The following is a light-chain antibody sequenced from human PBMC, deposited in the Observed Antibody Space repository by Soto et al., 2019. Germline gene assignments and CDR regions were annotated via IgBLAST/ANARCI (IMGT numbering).Light chain of an antibody. Sequence: TQSPLSSPVTLGQPASISCRSSQSLVHNDGTTYLSWLQQRPGQPPRLLVYNISNRFSEVQDSIGGSGAGTDFTLKLSRVEAEDVGSYYCMQATRFPLTFGGGTKVEI. V-gene: IGKV2-24*01. CDR2: NIS. CDR1: QSLVHNDGTTY. J-gene: IGKJ4*01. CDR3: MQATRFPLT.